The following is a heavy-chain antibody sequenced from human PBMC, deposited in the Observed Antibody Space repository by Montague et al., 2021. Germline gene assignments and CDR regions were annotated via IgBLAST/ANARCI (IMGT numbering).Heavy chain of an antibody. CDR2: ITYTGNT. CDR1: GGSISSSNYH. J-gene: IGHJ4*02. D-gene: IGHD2-8*01. V-gene: IGHV4-39*01. CDR3: ARLDIVLIYWGFDY. Sequence: SETLSLTCIVSGGSISSSNYHWGWIRQPPGKRLEWIGSITYTGNTYYNPSLKSRVTMSVDTSRNQFSLKLTPVTAADTAVYYCARLDIVLIYWGFDYWGQGTLVTVSS.